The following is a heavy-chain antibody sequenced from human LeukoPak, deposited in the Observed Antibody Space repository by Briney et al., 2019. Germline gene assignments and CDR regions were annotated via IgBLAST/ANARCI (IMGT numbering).Heavy chain of an antibody. CDR1: GYSISSGYY. Sequence: SETLSLTCTVSGYSISSGYYWGLIRQPPGKVLEWIGSIYHSGSTYYNPSLKSRVTISVDTSKNKFSLKLSSVTAADTAVYYCARSSQMIFDDWGQGTLVTVSS. CDR3: ARSSQMIFDD. V-gene: IGHV4-38-2*02. J-gene: IGHJ4*02. D-gene: IGHD3-22*01. CDR2: IYHSGST.